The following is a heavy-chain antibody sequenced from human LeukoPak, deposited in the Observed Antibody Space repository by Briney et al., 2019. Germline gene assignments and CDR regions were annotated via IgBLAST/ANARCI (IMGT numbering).Heavy chain of an antibody. D-gene: IGHD3-3*01. CDR3: ARDPVTIFGVIMFNWFDP. J-gene: IGHJ5*02. CDR2: INPNSGNT. Sequence: GASVKVSCKASGYTFTGYYMHWVRQAPGQGLEWMGWINPNSGNTGYAQKFQGRVTMTRDTSISTAYMELSRLRSDDTAVYYCARDPVTIFGVIMFNWFDPWGQGTLVTVSS. V-gene: IGHV1-2*02. CDR1: GYTFTGYY.